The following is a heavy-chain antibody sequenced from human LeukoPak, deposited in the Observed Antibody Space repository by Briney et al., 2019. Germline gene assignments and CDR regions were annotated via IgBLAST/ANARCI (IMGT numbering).Heavy chain of an antibody. CDR3: ASHRGYCSGGSCYAGNWFDP. CDR1: GGTFSSYA. CDR2: IIPILGIA. J-gene: IGHJ5*02. V-gene: IGHV1-69*04. Sequence: ASVTVSCKASGGTFSSYAISWVRQAPGQGLEWMGRIIPILGIANYAQKFQGRVTITADKSTSTAYMEVSSLRSEDTAVYYCASHRGYCSGGSCYAGNWFDPWGQGTLVTVSS. D-gene: IGHD2-15*01.